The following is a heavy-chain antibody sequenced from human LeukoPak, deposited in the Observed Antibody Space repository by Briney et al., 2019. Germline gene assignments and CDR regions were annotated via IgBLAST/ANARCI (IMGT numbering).Heavy chain of an antibody. CDR2: INHSGST. CDR3: ASADYGDPNYYYYYYMDV. D-gene: IGHD4-17*01. CDR1: GGSFSGYY. Sequence: EPSETLSLTCAVYGGSFSGYYWSWIRQPPGKGLEWIGEINHSGSTNYNPSLKSRVTISVDTSKNQFSLKLSSVTAADTAVYYCASADYGDPNYYYYYYMDVWGKGTTVTISS. J-gene: IGHJ6*03. V-gene: IGHV4-34*01.